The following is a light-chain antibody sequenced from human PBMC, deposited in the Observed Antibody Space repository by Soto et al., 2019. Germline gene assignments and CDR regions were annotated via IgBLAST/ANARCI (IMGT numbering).Light chain of an antibody. CDR2: DTS. Sequence: EIVGTQSPATLSVSPGERVTLSCRASQSVSSSLAWYQQRPGQAPRLLIYDTSTRAAGIAARFSGSGSGTEFTLTISSLQSEDFAVYYCQQYVHWPPGTFGQGTKVDIK. CDR1: QSVSSS. V-gene: IGKV3-15*01. J-gene: IGKJ1*01. CDR3: QQYVHWPPGT.